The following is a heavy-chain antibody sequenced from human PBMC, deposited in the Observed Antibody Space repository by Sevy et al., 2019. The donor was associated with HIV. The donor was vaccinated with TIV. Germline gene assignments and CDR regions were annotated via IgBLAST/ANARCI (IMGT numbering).Heavy chain of an antibody. J-gene: IGHJ4*02. V-gene: IGHV4-61*01. CDR1: GASVSSGSFF. Sequence: SETLSLTCSVSGASVSSGSFFWTWIRQAPGKGLEWIGYIYYSGSTNYNPSLKSRVTFSVDTSKNQFSLELRSVTAADTAVYYCARDQAESSSTGGLDSWGPGALVTVSS. CDR3: ARDQAESSSTGGLDS. D-gene: IGHD6-6*01. CDR2: IYYSGST.